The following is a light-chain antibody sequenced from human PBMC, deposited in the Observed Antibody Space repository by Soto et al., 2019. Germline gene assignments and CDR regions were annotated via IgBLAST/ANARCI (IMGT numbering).Light chain of an antibody. CDR2: GAS. J-gene: IGKJ1*01. CDR3: QQYHNWPGT. V-gene: IGKV3-15*01. CDR1: QSVNNN. Sequence: EIVMTQSPATPSVSPGERATLSCRASQSVNNNLAWYQQKPGQAPRLLIHGASTRATGIPARFSGSGSGTEFTLTISSLQSEDFAMFYCQQYHNWPGTFGQGTKVEIK.